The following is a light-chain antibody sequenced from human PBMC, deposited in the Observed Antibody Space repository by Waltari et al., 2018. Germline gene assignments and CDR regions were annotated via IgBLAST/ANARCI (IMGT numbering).Light chain of an antibody. J-gene: IGKJ4*01. CDR3: QQSYTTPLT. Sequence: DIQLHQSPSSLSASVAARVTITCRASQSISTYLNWYQQKSGKAPNLLIHGASSLHSGFPSRFSGSGSGTDFTLSISSLQPEDFATYYCQQSYTTPLTFGGGTQVKIK. CDR1: QSISTY. CDR2: GAS. V-gene: IGKV1-39*01.